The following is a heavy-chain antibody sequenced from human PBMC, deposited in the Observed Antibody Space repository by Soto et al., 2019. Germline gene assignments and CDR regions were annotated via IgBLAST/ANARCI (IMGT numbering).Heavy chain of an antibody. V-gene: IGHV3-33*01. Sequence: QVQLVESGGGVVQPGRSLRLSCAASGFTFSSYGLHWVRQAPGKGLEWVAVIWYDGSNKYYADSVKGRFTISRDNSKNTPYLQMNSLRAEDTAVYYCAREGSSGYLFDYWGQGTLVTVSP. J-gene: IGHJ4*02. D-gene: IGHD3-22*01. CDR1: GFTFSSYG. CDR2: IWYDGSNK. CDR3: AREGSSGYLFDY.